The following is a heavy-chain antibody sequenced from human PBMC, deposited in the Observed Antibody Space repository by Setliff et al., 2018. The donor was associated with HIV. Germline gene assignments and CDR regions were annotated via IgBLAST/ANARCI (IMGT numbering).Heavy chain of an antibody. Sequence: SETLSLTCAVYGGSFSGYYWSWIRQPPGKGLEWIGEINPSGSANYSPSLKSRVTISVGTSKNEFSLKLGSVTAADTAVYFCARGGLNDYTLFYDFWGQGTLVTVSS. CDR2: INPSGSA. CDR3: ARGGLNDYTLFYDF. J-gene: IGHJ4*01. V-gene: IGHV4-34*01. D-gene: IGHD3-3*01. CDR1: GGSFSGYY.